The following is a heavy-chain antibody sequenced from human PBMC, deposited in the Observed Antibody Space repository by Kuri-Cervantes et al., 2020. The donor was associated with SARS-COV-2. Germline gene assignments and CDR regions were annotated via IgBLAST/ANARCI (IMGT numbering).Heavy chain of an antibody. J-gene: IGHJ4*02. D-gene: IGHD2-2*01. CDR1: GYTFTGYY. Sequence: ASVKVSCKASGYTFTGYYMHWVRQAPGQGLEWMGWINPNSGGTNYAQKFQGRVTMTRDTSISTAYMELSRLRSDDTAVYYCARGGYCSSTSCQIFDYWGQGTLVTVSS. V-gene: IGHV1-2*02. CDR3: ARGGYCSSTSCQIFDY. CDR2: INPNSGGT.